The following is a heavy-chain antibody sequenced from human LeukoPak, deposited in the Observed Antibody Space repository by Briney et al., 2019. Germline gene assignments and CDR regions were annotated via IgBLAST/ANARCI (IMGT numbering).Heavy chain of an antibody. V-gene: IGHV3-7*01. CDR2: IRQDGSQK. CDR3: ARESGSVTSEVDFDY. CDR1: GFTFSSYW. D-gene: IGHD4-17*01. Sequence: QPGGSLRLSCAASGFTFSSYWMSWVRQAPGKGLEWVATIRQDGSQKHYVDSVKGRFTISRDNAKNSLYLQMNSLRAEDTAVYYCARESGSVTSEVDFDYWGQGTLVTVSS. J-gene: IGHJ4*02.